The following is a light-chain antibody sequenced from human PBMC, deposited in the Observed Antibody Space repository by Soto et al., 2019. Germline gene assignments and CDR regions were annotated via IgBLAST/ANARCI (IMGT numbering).Light chain of an antibody. CDR3: HQYDNLPLT. J-gene: IGKJ4*01. CDR1: QDISNF. Sequence: DIQMTQSPSSLSASVGDRVTITCQASQDISNFLNWYQQKPGKAPKLLIYDASYLETGVPSRFSGSGSGTDFTFTISSLQPEDIATYYCHQYDNLPLTFGGGTKVEIK. CDR2: DAS. V-gene: IGKV1-33*01.